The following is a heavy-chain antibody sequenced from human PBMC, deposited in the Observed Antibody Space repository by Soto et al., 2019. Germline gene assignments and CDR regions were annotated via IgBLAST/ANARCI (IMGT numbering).Heavy chain of an antibody. CDR3: ARAPYCTGGSCSSRVPDY. Sequence: PGGSLRLSCAASGFTFSSYDMHWVRQATGKGLEWVSAIGTAGDTYYPGSVKGRFTISRENAKDSLYLQMNSLRAEDTAVYYCARAPYCTGGSCSSRVPDYWGQGTLVTVSS. D-gene: IGHD2-15*01. J-gene: IGHJ4*02. CDR2: IGTAGDT. CDR1: GFTFSSYD. V-gene: IGHV3-13*01.